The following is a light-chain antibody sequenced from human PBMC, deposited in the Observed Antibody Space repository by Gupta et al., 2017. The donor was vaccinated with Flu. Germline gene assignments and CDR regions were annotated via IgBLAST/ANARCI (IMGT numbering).Light chain of an antibody. CDR3: QQYYTVLFT. CDR2: WAS. V-gene: IGKV4-1*01. CDR1: QSVLHSSNNKNY. J-gene: IGKJ4*01. Sequence: NCKSSQSVLHSSNNKNYLAWYQQKPGQPPKLLIYWASARESGLLDRFSGSGSGTDFTLTISSLQAEDVAVYYCQQYYTVLFTFGGGTKVEIK.